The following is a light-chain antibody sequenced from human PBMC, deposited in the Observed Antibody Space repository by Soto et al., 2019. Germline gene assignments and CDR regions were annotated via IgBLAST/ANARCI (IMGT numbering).Light chain of an antibody. CDR3: QHYDNVLLQGT. CDR2: DAY. V-gene: IGKV1-33*01. J-gene: IGKJ2*01. Sequence: DIEMTHSPSSLAAAVGDRVTINCKASRDIPNYLHWYQQNPGKATQLLTYDAYKLDAGVPSRFRGSGSGRDSTVTISILQPEDIATYYCQHYDNVLLQGTFGQGTKVDSK. CDR1: RDIPNY.